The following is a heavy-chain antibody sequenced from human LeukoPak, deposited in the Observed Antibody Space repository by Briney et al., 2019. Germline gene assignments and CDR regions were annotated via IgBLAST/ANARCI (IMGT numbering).Heavy chain of an antibody. J-gene: IGHJ4*02. V-gene: IGHV1-24*01. CDR3: ATGRVYCSSTSCYQLDY. Sequence: ASVKVSCKVSGYTLTELSMHWVRQAPGKGLEWMGGFDPEDGETIYAQKFQGRVTMTEDTSTDTAYMELSSLRSEDAAVYYCATGRVYCSSTSCYQLDYWGQGTLVTVSS. D-gene: IGHD2-2*01. CDR2: FDPEDGET. CDR1: GYTLTELS.